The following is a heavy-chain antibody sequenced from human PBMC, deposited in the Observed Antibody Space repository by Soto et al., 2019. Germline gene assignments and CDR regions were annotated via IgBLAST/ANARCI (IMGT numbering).Heavy chain of an antibody. Sequence: QVQLQESGPGLVKPSETLSLTCTVSGDSISVFYWSWIRKSAGKGLEWIGRIYATGTTDYNPSLKSRVMMSVDTSKKQFSLKLRSVTAADTAVYYCVRDGTKTLRDWFDPWGQGISVTVSS. J-gene: IGHJ5*02. CDR3: VRDGTKTLRDWFDP. CDR1: GDSISVFY. V-gene: IGHV4-4*07. CDR2: IYATGTT. D-gene: IGHD1-1*01.